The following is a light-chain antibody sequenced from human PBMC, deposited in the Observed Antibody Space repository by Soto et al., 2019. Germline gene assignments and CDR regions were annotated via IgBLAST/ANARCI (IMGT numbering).Light chain of an antibody. V-gene: IGKV2-30*01. Sequence: DVVMTQSPLSLPVALGQAASISFSPSLSLLYTDGNTYLSWLQQRPGQSPRRLIYKVSNRDSGVPDRFSGSGSGTDFTLKISSVEAEDVGVYYCMQGTHWPWTFGQGTKVDTK. CDR1: LSLLYTDGNTY. CDR3: MQGTHWPWT. J-gene: IGKJ1*01. CDR2: KVS.